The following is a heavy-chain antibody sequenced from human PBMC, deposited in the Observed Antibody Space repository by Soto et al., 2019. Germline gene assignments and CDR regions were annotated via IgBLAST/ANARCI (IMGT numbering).Heavy chain of an antibody. J-gene: IGHJ5*02. D-gene: IGHD3-9*01. Sequence: PGVSLRLSCAACGFTFSSYSMNWVRQAPGKGLEWVSSISSSSSYIYYADSVKGRFTISRDNAKNSLYLQMNSLRAEDTAVYYCARDSSPQDWLLGPYNWFDPWGQGTLVTVSS. CDR2: ISSSSSYI. V-gene: IGHV3-21*01. CDR3: ARDSSPQDWLLGPYNWFDP. CDR1: GFTFSSYS.